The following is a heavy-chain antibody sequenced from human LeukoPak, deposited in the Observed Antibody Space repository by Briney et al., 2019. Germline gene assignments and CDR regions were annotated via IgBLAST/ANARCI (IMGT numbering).Heavy chain of an antibody. D-gene: IGHD3-22*01. CDR3: ARGFDDGGYYDSSGYYYFDY. CDR2: ISPDNGDT. J-gene: IGHJ4*02. CDR1: GYTFTSYG. Sequence: EASVKVSCKASGYTFTSYGISWVRQAPGQGLEWMGWISPDNGDTNYAQKFQGRVTMTTDTSTRTAYMELSSLRSEDTAVYYCARGFDDGGYYDSSGYYYFDYWGQGTLVTVSS. V-gene: IGHV1-18*01.